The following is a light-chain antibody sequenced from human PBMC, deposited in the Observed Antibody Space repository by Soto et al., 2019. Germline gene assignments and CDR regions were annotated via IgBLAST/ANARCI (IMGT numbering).Light chain of an antibody. V-gene: IGKV1-27*01. J-gene: IGKJ1*01. Sequence: DIQMTQSPSSLSASVGDEVTITCRASQGISNYLAWYQQKPGKVPKLLIHMASTLQSGVPSRFSGSGSGTDFTLTISSLQPEDVATYYCQKYDSAPWTFGQGTKVDIK. CDR1: QGISNY. CDR3: QKYDSAPWT. CDR2: MAS.